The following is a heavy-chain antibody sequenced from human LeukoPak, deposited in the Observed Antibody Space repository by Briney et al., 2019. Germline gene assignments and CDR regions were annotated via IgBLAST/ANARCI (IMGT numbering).Heavy chain of an antibody. J-gene: IGHJ4*02. D-gene: IGHD3-22*01. CDR3: ARDTGGYYDSSGYYDY. CDR1: GDSVSSNSAA. CDR2: TYYRSKWYN. Sequence: SQTLSLTCAIPGDSVSSNSAAWNWIRQSPSRCLEWLGRTYYRSKWYNDYAVSVKSRITINPDTSKNQFSLQLNSVTPEDTAVYYCARDTGGYYDSSGYYDYWGQGTLVTVSS. V-gene: IGHV6-1*01.